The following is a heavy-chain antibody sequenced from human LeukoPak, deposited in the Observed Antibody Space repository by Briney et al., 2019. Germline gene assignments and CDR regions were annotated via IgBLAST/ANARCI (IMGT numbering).Heavy chain of an antibody. D-gene: IGHD3-22*01. V-gene: IGHV1-18*01. CDR2: ISAYNGNT. CDR1: GYTFTSYG. J-gene: IGHJ3*02. CDR3: ARGEDYYDSSGYQPSAIWGAFDI. Sequence: GASVKVSCKASGYTFTSYGISWVRQAPGQGLEWMGWISAYNGNTKYAQKLQGRVTMTTDTSTSTAYMELRSLRSDDTAVYYCARGEDYYDSSGYQPSAIWGAFDIWGQGTMVTVSS.